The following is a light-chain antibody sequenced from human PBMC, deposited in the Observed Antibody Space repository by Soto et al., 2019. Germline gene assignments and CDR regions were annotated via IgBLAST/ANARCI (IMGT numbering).Light chain of an antibody. Sequence: ELGLTQSPGTLSLSPGERATLACRASQSVSSSYLDWYQQKPGQAPRLLIYGASSSATGIPHRFICSGSLTDFTRNIGSLEPEDFAVYYCPQYGSSLRTFGQGTQVEIK. J-gene: IGKJ1*01. CDR3: PQYGSSLRT. V-gene: IGKV3-20*01. CDR2: GAS. CDR1: QSVSSSY.